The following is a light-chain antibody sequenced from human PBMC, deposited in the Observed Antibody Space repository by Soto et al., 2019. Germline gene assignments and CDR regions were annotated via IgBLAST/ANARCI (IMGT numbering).Light chain of an antibody. J-gene: IGKJ1*01. CDR2: KAS. V-gene: IGKV1-5*03. CDR3: QQHNSYSQT. CDR1: QSISSW. Sequence: DIQMTQFPSYLSASVGDRVTITSRASQSISSWLAWYQQKQGKAAQLLIYKASSLESGGPSRFSGGRAGTEVSLTTSSLQADDVAADYYQQHNSYSQTFGQGTKVDIK.